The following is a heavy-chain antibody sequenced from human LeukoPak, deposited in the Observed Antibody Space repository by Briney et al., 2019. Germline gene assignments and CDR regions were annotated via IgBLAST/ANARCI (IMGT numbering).Heavy chain of an antibody. CDR1: GITLSNYG. J-gene: IGHJ4*02. CDR2: ISDSGGRT. Sequence: PGGSLRLSCAVSGITLSNYGMSWVRQAPGKGLEWVAGISDSGGRTNYADSVKGRFTISRDNPKNTLYLQMNSLRAEDTAVYFCAIRGVVIRVIVVGVHKEAYYFHSCGQGGLVTVSS. D-gene: IGHD2-15*01. CDR3: AIRGVVIRVIVVGVHKEAYYFHS. V-gene: IGHV3-23*01.